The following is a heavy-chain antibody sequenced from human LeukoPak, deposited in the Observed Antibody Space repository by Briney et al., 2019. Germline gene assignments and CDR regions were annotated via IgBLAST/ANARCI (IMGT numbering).Heavy chain of an antibody. V-gene: IGHV3-64*01. CDR2: ISGNGGYT. CDR3: ARDLFSGAEMATFDY. Sequence: PGGSLRLSCAASAFVFSTYAMHWVRQAPGKGLEYVSGISGNGGYTDYANSVKGRFTISRDNFKNTLYLQMGSLRAEDMAVYYCARDLFSGAEMATFDYWGQGTLVTVSS. CDR1: AFVFSTYA. D-gene: IGHD5-24*01. J-gene: IGHJ4*02.